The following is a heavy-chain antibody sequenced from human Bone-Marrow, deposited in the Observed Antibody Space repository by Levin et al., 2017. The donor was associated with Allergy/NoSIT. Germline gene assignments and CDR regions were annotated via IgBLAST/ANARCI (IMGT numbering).Heavy chain of an antibody. CDR3: AREGGRWFDP. CDR1: GGSISSGSYY. Sequence: SETLSLTCTVSGGSISSGSYYWSWIRQPAGKGLEWIGRIYTSGSTNYNPSLKSRVTISVDTSKNQFSLKLSSVTAADTAVYYCAREGGRWFDPWGQGTLVTVSS. CDR2: IYTSGST. D-gene: IGHD1-26*01. J-gene: IGHJ5*02. V-gene: IGHV4-61*02.